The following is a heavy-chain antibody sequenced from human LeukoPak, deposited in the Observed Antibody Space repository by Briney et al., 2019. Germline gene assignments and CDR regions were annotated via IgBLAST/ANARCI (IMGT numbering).Heavy chain of an antibody. D-gene: IGHD2-2*01. Sequence: GGSLRLSCAASGFTFSSYSMNWVRQAPGKGLDWVSSISSSSTYIYYADSVRGRFTISRDNAKNSLYLQMNSLRAEDTAVYYCAREGEDCSSTSCNGPFDYWGQGALVTVSS. J-gene: IGHJ4*02. CDR2: ISSSSTYI. V-gene: IGHV3-21*01. CDR3: AREGEDCSSTSCNGPFDY. CDR1: GFTFSSYS.